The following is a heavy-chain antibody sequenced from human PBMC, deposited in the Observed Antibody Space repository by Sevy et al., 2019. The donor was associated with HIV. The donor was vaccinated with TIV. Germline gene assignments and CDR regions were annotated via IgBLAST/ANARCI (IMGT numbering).Heavy chain of an antibody. CDR2: FDPEDGET. V-gene: IGHV1-24*01. Sequence: ASVKVSCKVSGYTLTEFSMHWVRQAPGKGLEWMGTFDPEDGETIYAQKFQGRVTMTEDTSTDTASMELSSLRSEDTAVYYWATTKDYYDSSGYPFDYWGQGTLVTVSS. J-gene: IGHJ4*02. D-gene: IGHD3-22*01. CDR3: ATTKDYYDSSGYPFDY. CDR1: GYTLTEFS.